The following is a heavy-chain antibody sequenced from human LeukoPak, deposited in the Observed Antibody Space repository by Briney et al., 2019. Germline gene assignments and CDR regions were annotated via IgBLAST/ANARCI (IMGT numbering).Heavy chain of an antibody. CDR2: IYSGGST. Sequence: GGSLRLSCAASGFTVSSNYMSWVRQAPGKGLEWVSVIYSGGSTYYADSVKGRFTISRDNSKNTLYLQMNSLRAEDTAVYYCASWLRGYSGYAQPDYWGQGTLVTVSS. D-gene: IGHD5-12*01. V-gene: IGHV3-66*01. J-gene: IGHJ4*02. CDR1: GFTVSSNY. CDR3: ASWLRGYSGYAQPDY.